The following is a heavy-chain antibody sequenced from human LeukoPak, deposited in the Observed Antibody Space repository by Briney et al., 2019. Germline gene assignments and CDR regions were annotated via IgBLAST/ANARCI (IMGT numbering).Heavy chain of an antibody. CDR1: GGSISSYY. J-gene: IGHJ3*02. D-gene: IGHD3-16*01. CDR2: IYYSGST. Sequence: PSETLSLTCTVSGGSISSYYWSWIRQPPGKGLEWIGYIYYSGSTNYNPSLKSRVTISVDTSKNQFSLKLSSATAADTAVYYCARTPMITFGGDPRRAFDIWGQGTMVTVSS. CDR3: ARTPMITFGGDPRRAFDI. V-gene: IGHV4-59*01.